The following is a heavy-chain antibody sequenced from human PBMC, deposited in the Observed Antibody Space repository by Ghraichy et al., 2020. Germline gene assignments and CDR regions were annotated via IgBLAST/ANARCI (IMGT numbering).Heavy chain of an antibody. Sequence: GGSLRLSCVASGFPFSSYNMNWVRQSPGKGLEWVSYITSSSRSIFYADSVKGRFTISRDNALNSLYLQMNSLRDEDTAVYYCARASRVVRFYYYDGMDVWGQGTTVTVS. D-gene: IGHD4-23*01. V-gene: IGHV3-48*02. CDR3: ARASRVVRFYYYDGMDV. J-gene: IGHJ6*02. CDR1: GFPFSSYN. CDR2: ITSSSRSI.